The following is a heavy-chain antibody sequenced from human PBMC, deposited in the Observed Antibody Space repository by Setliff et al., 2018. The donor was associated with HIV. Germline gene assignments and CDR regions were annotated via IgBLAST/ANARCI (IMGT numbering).Heavy chain of an antibody. V-gene: IGHV1-69*13. CDR2: IIPIFGTA. CDR1: GGTFSSYV. D-gene: IGHD3-10*01. J-gene: IGHJ3*02. CDR3: ARGVTLVRGGRGDI. Sequence: ASVKVSCKAYGGTFSSYVISWVRQAPGQGLEWMGGIIPIFGTANYAQKFQGRVTITADESTSTAYMELSSLRSEDTAVYYCARGVTLVRGGRGDIWGQGTMVTVSS.